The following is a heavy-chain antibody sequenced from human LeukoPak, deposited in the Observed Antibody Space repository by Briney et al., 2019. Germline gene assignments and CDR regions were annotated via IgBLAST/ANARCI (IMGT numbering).Heavy chain of an antibody. D-gene: IGHD3-22*01. Sequence: ASVKVSCKASGYTFTSYGISWVRQAPGQGLEWMGWISAYNGNTNYAQKLQGRVTMTTDTSTSTAYMELRSLRSDDTAVYYCARDQEGRYSSGYYYGEATDYWGQGTLVTVSS. V-gene: IGHV1-18*01. CDR2: ISAYNGNT. CDR3: ARDQEGRYSSGYYYGEATDY. CDR1: GYTFTSYG. J-gene: IGHJ4*02.